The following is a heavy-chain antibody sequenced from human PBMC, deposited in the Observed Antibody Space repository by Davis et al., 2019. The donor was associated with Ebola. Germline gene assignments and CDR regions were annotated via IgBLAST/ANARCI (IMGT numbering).Heavy chain of an antibody. Sequence: GESLKISCAASGFTFSSYGMHWVRQAPGKGLEWVAFTGYDGSEKYYADSVKGRFTISRDNSKNTLYMQMNNLRAEDTAMYYCARNSPGGEVDYWGQGTLVTVSS. V-gene: IGHV3-30*02. CDR2: TGYDGSEK. D-gene: IGHD1-7*01. J-gene: IGHJ4*02. CDR1: GFTFSSYG. CDR3: ARNSPGGEVDY.